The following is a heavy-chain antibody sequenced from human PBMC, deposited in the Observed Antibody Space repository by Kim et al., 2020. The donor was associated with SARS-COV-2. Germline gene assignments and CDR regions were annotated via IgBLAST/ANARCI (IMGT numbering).Heavy chain of an antibody. CDR2: IYYSVST. Sequence: SETLSLTCTVSGGSISSYYWSWIRQPPGKGLEWIGYIYYSVSTNYNPSLKSRVTISVDTSKNQFSLKLSTVTAADTAVYYCARHVTYYDILTGYSGYWY. CDR3: ARHVTYYDILTGYSGYWY. CDR1: GGSISSYY. D-gene: IGHD3-9*01. V-gene: IGHV4-59*08. J-gene: IGHJ2*01.